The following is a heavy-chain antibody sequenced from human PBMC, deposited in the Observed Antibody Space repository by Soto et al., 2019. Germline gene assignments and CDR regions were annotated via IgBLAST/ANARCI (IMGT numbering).Heavy chain of an antibody. CDR1: GFTFSSYA. D-gene: IGHD3-9*01. Sequence: GSLRLSCAASGFTFSSYAMSWVRQAPGKGLEWVSAISGSGGSTYYADSVKGRFTISRDNSKNTLYLQMNSLRAEDTAVYYCANGPPLRYFDWLDVPFDCWGQGTRGTVSS. J-gene: IGHJ4*02. V-gene: IGHV3-23*01. CDR2: ISGSGGST. CDR3: ANGPPLRYFDWLDVPFDC.